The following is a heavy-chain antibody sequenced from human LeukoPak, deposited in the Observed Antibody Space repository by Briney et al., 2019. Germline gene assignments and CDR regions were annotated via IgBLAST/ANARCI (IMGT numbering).Heavy chain of an antibody. V-gene: IGHV3-74*01. Sequence: GGSLRLSCAASGFTFSTNWMHWVRQAPGKGLVWVSGIKGDGTSTTYEDSVKGRFTISGDNAMNTLYLQMNSLRAEDTAVYYCASDQEREYSGYDPFDRWGQGTLVTVSA. J-gene: IGHJ5*02. CDR3: ASDQEREYSGYDPFDR. D-gene: IGHD5-12*01. CDR1: GFTFSTNW. CDR2: IKGDGTST.